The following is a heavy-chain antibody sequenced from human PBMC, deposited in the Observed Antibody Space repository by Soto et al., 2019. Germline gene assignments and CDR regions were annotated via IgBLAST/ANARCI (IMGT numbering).Heavy chain of an antibody. D-gene: IGHD2-8*02. J-gene: IGHJ3*02. CDR3: ARHLVDDAFDI. CDR1: GYSFTFYW. V-gene: IGHV5-51*01. CDR2: FYPGDSDT. Sequence: EVQLVQSGAEVKKPGESLKISCNGSGYSFTFYWIGWLRQMPGKGLEWMGIFYPGDSDTRYSPSFQGQVTFSADKSISTAYLQWSSLKASDTAMYYCARHLVDDAFDIWGQGTRVTVSS.